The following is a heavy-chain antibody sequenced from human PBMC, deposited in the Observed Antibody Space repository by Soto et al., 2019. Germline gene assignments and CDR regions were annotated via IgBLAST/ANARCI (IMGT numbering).Heavy chain of an antibody. CDR3: AKEFQWELHAFDI. V-gene: IGHV3-30*02. D-gene: IGHD1-26*01. CDR1: VFTFSTYV. CDR2: MGNDGITT. Sequence: LXLFCAASVFTFSTYVMHWVRQAPGKGLEWVAVMGNDGITTFYADSVKGRFTISRDNSKNTLFLQMNSLRADDTAVYYCAKEFQWELHAFDIWGQGTMVTVSS. J-gene: IGHJ3*02.